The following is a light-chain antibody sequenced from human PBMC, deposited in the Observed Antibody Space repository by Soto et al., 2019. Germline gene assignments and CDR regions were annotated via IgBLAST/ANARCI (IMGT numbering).Light chain of an antibody. CDR1: QGIRTD. Sequence: IHMTQSPSSLSASVGDRVTITCRASQGIRTDLGWYQQKPGKAPKLLIYAASRLESGVPSRFSGRGGGTEFSFNITSLQPEDVATYYCQQYDDIPITFGQGTRLE. CDR3: QQYDDIPIT. V-gene: IGKV1-6*01. J-gene: IGKJ5*01. CDR2: AAS.